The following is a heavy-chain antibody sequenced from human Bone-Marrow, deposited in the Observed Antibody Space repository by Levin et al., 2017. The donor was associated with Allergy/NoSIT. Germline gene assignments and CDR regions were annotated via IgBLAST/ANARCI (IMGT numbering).Heavy chain of an antibody. CDR1: GYTFTGYW. Sequence: SGESLKISCKTSGYTFTGYWMHWVRQAPGQGLEWMGLINIGSGGTTYARNFQDRVAVIRDTSISTVYMELSGLTSDDTALYYCARGGTLSGLDFWGQGTLVTVSS. J-gene: IGHJ4*02. CDR2: INIGSGGT. V-gene: IGHV1-2*02. CDR3: ARGGTLSGLDF. D-gene: IGHD3-9*01.